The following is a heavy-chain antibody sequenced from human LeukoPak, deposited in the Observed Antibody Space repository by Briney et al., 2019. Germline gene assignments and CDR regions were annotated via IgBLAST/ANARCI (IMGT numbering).Heavy chain of an antibody. Sequence: GGSLRLSCAASGFTVSSNYMSWVRQAPGKGLEWVSVIYSGGSTYYADSVKGRFTISRDNSKNTLYLQMNSLRAEDTAVYYCARGGSWRNYYGMDVWGQGTTVTVSS. V-gene: IGHV3-66*01. CDR2: IYSGGST. CDR1: GFTVSSNY. CDR3: ARGGSWRNYYGMDV. J-gene: IGHJ6*02. D-gene: IGHD3-10*01.